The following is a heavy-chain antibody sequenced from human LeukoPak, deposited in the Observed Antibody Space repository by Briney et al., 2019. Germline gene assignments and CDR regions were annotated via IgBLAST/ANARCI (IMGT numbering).Heavy chain of an antibody. CDR3: ARAVGITARPAPYYFDY. V-gene: IGHV4-59*01. J-gene: IGHJ4*02. Sequence: PSETLSLTCTVSGGSISSYYWSWIRQPPGKGLEWIGYIYYSGSTNYNPSLKSRVTISEDTSKNQFSLKLSSVTAADTAVYYCARAVGITARPAPYYFDYWGQGTLVTVSS. CDR2: IYYSGST. CDR1: GGSISSYY. D-gene: IGHD6-6*01.